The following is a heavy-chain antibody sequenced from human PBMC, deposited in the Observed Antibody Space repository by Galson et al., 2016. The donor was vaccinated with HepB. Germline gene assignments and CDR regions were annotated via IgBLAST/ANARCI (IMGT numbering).Heavy chain of an antibody. CDR1: GFTFGRYG. J-gene: IGHJ4*02. Sequence: SLRLSCAASGFTFGRYGMHWVRQAPGKGLEWVAVMSYDGGHEYYADSVRGRLTVSRDNSKNMLYPQMNSLRDEDTAVYYCAGGHNGHADGLDYWGQGTLVTVSS. CDR3: AGGHNGHADGLDY. CDR2: MSYDGGHE. V-gene: IGHV3-30*03. D-gene: IGHD2-8*01.